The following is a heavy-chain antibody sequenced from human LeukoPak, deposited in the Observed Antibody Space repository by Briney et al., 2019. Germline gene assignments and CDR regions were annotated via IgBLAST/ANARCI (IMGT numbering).Heavy chain of an antibody. CDR2: IKLDGSEK. J-gene: IGHJ5*02. D-gene: IGHD1-1*01. Sequence: GGSLRLSCAASGFTFSSYWMSWVRQAPGKGLEWVANIKLDGSEKYYVDSVKGRFTISRDNAKNSLYLQMSSLRAEDTAVYYCARTTGTTFRWFDPWGQETLVTVSS. CDR1: GFTFSSYW. CDR3: ARTTGTTFRWFDP. V-gene: IGHV3-7*01.